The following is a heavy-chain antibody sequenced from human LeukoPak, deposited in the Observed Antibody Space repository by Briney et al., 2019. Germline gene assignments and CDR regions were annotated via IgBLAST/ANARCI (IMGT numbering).Heavy chain of an antibody. Sequence: GGSLRLSCAASGFTFSGSAMHWVRQASGKGLEWVGRIRSKANSYATAYAASVKGRFTISRDDSKNTLYLQMNSLRAEDTAVYYCGVPNYYGSGIDYFDYWGQGTLVTVSS. CDR1: GFTFSGSA. D-gene: IGHD3-10*01. V-gene: IGHV3-73*01. J-gene: IGHJ4*02. CDR3: GVPNYYGSGIDYFDY. CDR2: IRSKANSYAT.